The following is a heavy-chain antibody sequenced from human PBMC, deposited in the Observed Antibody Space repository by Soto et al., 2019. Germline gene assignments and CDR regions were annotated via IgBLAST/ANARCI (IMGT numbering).Heavy chain of an antibody. CDR1: GGTFSSYT. CDR2: IIPILGIA. CDR3: ASRYDSSDY. Sequence: QVQLVQSGAEVKKPGSSVKVSCKASGGTFSSYTISWVRQAPGQGLEWMGRIIPILGIANYAQKFQGRVTRTADKSTSTAYRELSSLRSEDTAGDYCASRYDSSDYWGQGTLVTVSS. J-gene: IGHJ4*02. V-gene: IGHV1-69*02. D-gene: IGHD3-22*01.